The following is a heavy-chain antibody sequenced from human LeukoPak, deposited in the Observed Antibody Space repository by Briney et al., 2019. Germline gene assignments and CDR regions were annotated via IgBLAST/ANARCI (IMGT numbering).Heavy chain of an antibody. CDR2: INANSGDT. V-gene: IGHV1-2*02. Sequence: RASVKVSCKASGYTFAGHYMHWVRQAPGQGLEWMGWINANSGDTKYAQRFQGRVTMTRDTSFSTAYTELSRLRSDDTAIYYCAREISGYSDYWGQGTLVTVSS. CDR1: GYTFAGHY. CDR3: AREISGYSDY. D-gene: IGHD3-22*01. J-gene: IGHJ4*02.